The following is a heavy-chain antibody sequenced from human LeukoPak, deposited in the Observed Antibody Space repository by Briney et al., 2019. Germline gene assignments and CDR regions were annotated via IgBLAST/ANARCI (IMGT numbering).Heavy chain of an antibody. CDR2: IYYSGST. CDR1: GGSISSYY. CDR3: ARVGEYYYDSSGMGYFDY. V-gene: IGHV4-59*01. Sequence: SETLSLTCTVSGGSISSYYWSWIRQPPGKGLEWIGYIYYSGSTNYNPSLKSRVTISVDTSKNQFSLKLSSVTAADTAVYYCARVGEYYYDSSGMGYFDYWGQGTLVTVSS. J-gene: IGHJ4*02. D-gene: IGHD3-22*01.